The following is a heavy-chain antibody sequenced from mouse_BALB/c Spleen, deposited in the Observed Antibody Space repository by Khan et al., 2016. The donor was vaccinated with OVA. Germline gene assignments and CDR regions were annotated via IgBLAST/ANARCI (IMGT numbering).Heavy chain of an antibody. CDR3: AISAI. V-gene: IGHV5-6-3*01. CDR2: IVSNGGST. J-gene: IGHJ2*01. D-gene: IGHD2-12*01. Sequence: EVELVESGGGLVQPSRSLYRSCAVSRFSISSYGMSSVRQPPDKRLELVATIVSNGGSTYYPDSMKRPFTKSGVNAKNALYLQTRRLKSEDTAMYYCAISAIWGQGTTLTVSS. CDR1: RFSISSYG.